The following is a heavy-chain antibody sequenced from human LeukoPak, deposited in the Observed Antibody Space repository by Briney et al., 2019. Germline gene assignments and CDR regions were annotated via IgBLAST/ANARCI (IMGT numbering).Heavy chain of an antibody. CDR1: GFTFSSYA. CDR3: AKVLGGNPYYYYGWAV. J-gene: IGHJ6*04. V-gene: IGHV3-23*01. CDR2: ISGGGGGT. Sequence: GGSLRLSCAASGFTFSSYAMSWVRQAPGKGLEWVSAISGGGGGTFYADSVKGRFTISRDNSKSTLYLEVNSLRAEDTAVYYCAKVLGGNPYYYYGWAVWGKGTTLTVSS.